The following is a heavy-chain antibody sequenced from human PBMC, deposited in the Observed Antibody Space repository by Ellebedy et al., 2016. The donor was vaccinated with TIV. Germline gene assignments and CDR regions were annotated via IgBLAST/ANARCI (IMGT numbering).Heavy chain of an antibody. CDR1: GFTFDDYG. CDR2: INWNGGST. D-gene: IGHD4-17*01. J-gene: IGHJ4*02. CDR3: ARPSYGDEGFDY. Sequence: GESLKISXAASGFTFDDYGMSWVRQAPGKGLEWVSGINWNGGSTGYADSVKGRFTISRDNSKNTLYLQMNSLRAEDTAVYYCARPSYGDEGFDYWGQGTLVTVSS. V-gene: IGHV3-20*04.